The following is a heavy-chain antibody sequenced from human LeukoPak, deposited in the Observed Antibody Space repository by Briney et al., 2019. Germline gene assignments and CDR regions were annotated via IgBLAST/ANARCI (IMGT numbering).Heavy chain of an antibody. CDR2: IIPIFGTA. CDR1: GGTFSSYA. J-gene: IGHJ3*02. D-gene: IGHD3-10*01. CDR3: ARAYMVRGVITPNAFDI. V-gene: IGHV1-69*06. Sequence: SVKVSCKASGGTFSSYAISWVRQAPGQGLEWMGGIIPIFGTANYAQKFQGRVTITADKSTSTAYMELSSLRSEDTAVYYCARAYMVRGVITPNAFDIWGQGTMATVSS.